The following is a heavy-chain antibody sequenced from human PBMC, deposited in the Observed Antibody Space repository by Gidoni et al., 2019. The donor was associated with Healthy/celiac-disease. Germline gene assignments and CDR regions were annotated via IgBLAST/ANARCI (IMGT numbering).Heavy chain of an antibody. D-gene: IGHD1-26*01. CDR2: IIHIFGTA. V-gene: IGHV1-69*06. CDR3: ARVVLGGELEYYYYRDV. Sequence: QVQLVQSGAEVKKPGSSVKVSCKASGGTFSSYAISWVRQAPGQGLEWMGGIIHIFGTANYEQKFQGRVTITADKSTSTAYRELSSLRSEDTAVYYCARVVLGGELEYYYYRDVWGKGTTVTVSS. CDR1: GGTFSSYA. J-gene: IGHJ6*03.